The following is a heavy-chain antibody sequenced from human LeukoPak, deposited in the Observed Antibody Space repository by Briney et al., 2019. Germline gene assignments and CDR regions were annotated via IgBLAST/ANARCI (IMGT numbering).Heavy chain of an antibody. Sequence: GGSLRLSCAASGFTFSSYWMSWVRQAPGKGLEWVANIKQDGSEKYYVDSVKGRFTISRDNSKNMLYLQMNSLRVEDTAIYYCARENWNVAKHVLDIWGQGTMVSVAS. CDR1: GFTFSSYW. D-gene: IGHD1-1*01. CDR3: ARENWNVAKHVLDI. V-gene: IGHV3-7*01. CDR2: IKQDGSEK. J-gene: IGHJ3*02.